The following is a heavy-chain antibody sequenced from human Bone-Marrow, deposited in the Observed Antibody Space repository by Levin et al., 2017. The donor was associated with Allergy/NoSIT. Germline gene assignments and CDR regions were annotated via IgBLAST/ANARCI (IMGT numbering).Heavy chain of an antibody. D-gene: IGHD1-14*01. V-gene: IGHV3-11*01. Sequence: GESLKISCAASGFTFSDYYMSWIRQAPGKGLEWVSYISSSGSTIYYADSVKGRFTISRDNAKNSLYLQMNSLRAEDTAVYYCARDSNPAPLDYWGQGTLVTVSS. CDR1: GFTFSDYY. CDR3: ARDSNPAPLDY. CDR2: ISSSGSTI. J-gene: IGHJ4*02.